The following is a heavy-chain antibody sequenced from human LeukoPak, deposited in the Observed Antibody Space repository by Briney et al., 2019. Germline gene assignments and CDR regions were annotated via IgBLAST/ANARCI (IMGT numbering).Heavy chain of an antibody. CDR2: IYYSGST. Sequence: PSQTLSLTCTVSGGSISSSSYYWGWIRQPPGKGLEWIGSIYYSGSTYYNPSLKSRVTISVDTSKNQFSLKLSSVTAADTAVYYCARHSFHYTDSWFDPWGQGTLVTVSS. V-gene: IGHV4-39*01. CDR1: GGSISSSSYY. CDR3: ARHSFHYTDSWFDP. J-gene: IGHJ5*02. D-gene: IGHD2-21*02.